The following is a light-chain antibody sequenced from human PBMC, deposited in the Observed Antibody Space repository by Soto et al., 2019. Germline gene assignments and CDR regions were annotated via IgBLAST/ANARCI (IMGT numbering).Light chain of an antibody. J-gene: IGKJ3*01. CDR1: QGIRTY. Sequence: DIQMTQSPSSLSASVGDRVTITYRASQGIRTYLAWYQQKPGKVPKLLIYAASTLQSGVPSRFSGSGSGTDFTLTISSLQPEDVATYYCQKYNSAPLTFGPGTKVDIK. CDR3: QKYNSAPLT. CDR2: AAS. V-gene: IGKV1-27*01.